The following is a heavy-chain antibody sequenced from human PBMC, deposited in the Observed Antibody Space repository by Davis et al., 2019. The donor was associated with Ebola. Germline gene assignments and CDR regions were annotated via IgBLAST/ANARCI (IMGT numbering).Heavy chain of an antibody. V-gene: IGHV4-59*01. CDR3: ARGGSSSWYGPFFDY. Sequence: MPSETLSLTCTVSGGSISSYYWSWIRQPPGKGLEWIGYIYYSGSTNYNPSLKSRVTISVDTSKNQFSLKLSSVTAADTAVYYCARGGSSSWYGPFFDYWGQGTLVTVSS. CDR2: IYYSGST. J-gene: IGHJ4*02. CDR1: GGSISSYY. D-gene: IGHD6-13*01.